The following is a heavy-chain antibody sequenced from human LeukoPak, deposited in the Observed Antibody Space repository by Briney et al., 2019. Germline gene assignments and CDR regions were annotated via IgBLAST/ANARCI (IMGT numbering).Heavy chain of an antibody. CDR1: GYTFTGYY. CDR2: INPNSGGT. D-gene: IGHD1-7*01. V-gene: IGHV1-2*02. Sequence: GASVKVSCKASGYTFTGYYMHWVRQAPGQGLEWMGWINPNSGGTNYAQKFQGRVTMTRDTSISTAYMELSRLRSEDTAVYYCARFVYNWNYRGWFDPWGQGTLVTVSS. CDR3: ARFVYNWNYRGWFDP. J-gene: IGHJ5*02.